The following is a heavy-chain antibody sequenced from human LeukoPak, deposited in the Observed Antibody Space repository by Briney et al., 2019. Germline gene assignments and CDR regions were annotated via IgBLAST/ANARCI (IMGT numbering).Heavy chain of an antibody. J-gene: IGHJ4*02. D-gene: IGHD2-8*02. Sequence: GGSLRLPCAASGFTFSSYWMSWVRQPPGKGLEWVSSIFPSGGEIHCADSVRGRFTISRDNSKSTLSLQMNSLRAEDTAIYYCATYRQVLLPFESWGQGTLVTVSS. CDR1: GFTFSSYW. CDR2: IFPSGGEI. CDR3: ATYRQVLLPFES. V-gene: IGHV3-23*01.